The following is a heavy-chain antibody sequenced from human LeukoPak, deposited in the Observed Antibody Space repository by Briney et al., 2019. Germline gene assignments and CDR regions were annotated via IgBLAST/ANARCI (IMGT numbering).Heavy chain of an antibody. CDR3: AKDRRFGFGELPYYFDY. V-gene: IGHV3-23*01. CDR2: ISGSGSST. Sequence: GGSLRLSCAASGFTFSSYAMSWVRQAPGKGLEWVSAISGSGSSTYYADSVKGRFTISRDNSKNTLYLQMNSLRAEDTAVYYCAKDRRFGFGELPYYFDYWGQGTLVTVSS. CDR1: GFTFSSYA. J-gene: IGHJ4*02. D-gene: IGHD3-10*01.